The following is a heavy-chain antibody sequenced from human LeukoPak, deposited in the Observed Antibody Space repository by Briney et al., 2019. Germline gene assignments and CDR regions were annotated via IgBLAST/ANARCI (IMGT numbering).Heavy chain of an antibody. CDR1: GYTFTSYG. Sequence: GASVKVSCKAPGYTFTSYGISWVRQAPGQGLEWMGWISAYNGNTNYAQKLQGRVTMTTDTSTSTAYMELRSLRSDDTAVYYCARDLRTYYYGSGSYSDYWGQGTLVTVSS. CDR2: ISAYNGNT. D-gene: IGHD3-10*01. CDR3: ARDLRTYYYGSGSYSDY. J-gene: IGHJ4*02. V-gene: IGHV1-18*01.